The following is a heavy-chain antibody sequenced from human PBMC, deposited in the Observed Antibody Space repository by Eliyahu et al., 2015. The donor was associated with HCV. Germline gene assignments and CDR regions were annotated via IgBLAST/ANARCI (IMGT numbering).Heavy chain of an antibody. J-gene: IGHJ6*03. V-gene: IGHV3-15*01. CDR1: GXTXSXAW. Sequence: EVQLVESGGGVXKPGGXLRLXCAASGXTXSXAWRSWVRQAPGKGLEWIGRIKSKTDGGTTDYAAPVKGRFTISRDDSKSTLYLQMNSLKTEDTAVYYCTTGAPGGFDYYLDVWGQGTTVTVSS. CDR2: IKSKTDGGTT. D-gene: IGHD3-10*01. CDR3: TTGAPGGFDYYLDV.